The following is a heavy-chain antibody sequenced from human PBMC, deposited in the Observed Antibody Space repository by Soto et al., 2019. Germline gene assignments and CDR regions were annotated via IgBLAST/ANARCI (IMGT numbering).Heavy chain of an antibody. J-gene: IGHJ4*02. CDR1: GFTFSSYG. Sequence: WGSLRLSXAASGFTFSSYGMHWVRQAPGKGLEWVAFIWHDGGNKFYAESVKGRFTISRDNSKNTLYLQMTSLSAEDTAMYYCARDGDVNTGFGKDYWGQGTLVTVSS. V-gene: IGHV3-33*01. CDR2: IWHDGGNK. CDR3: ARDGDVNTGFGKDY. D-gene: IGHD3-16*01.